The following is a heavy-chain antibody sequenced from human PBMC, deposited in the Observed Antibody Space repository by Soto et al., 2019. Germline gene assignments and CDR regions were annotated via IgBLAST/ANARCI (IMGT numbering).Heavy chain of an antibody. J-gene: IGHJ4*02. V-gene: IGHV1-58*01. CDR1: GFTFTNSA. D-gene: IGHD5-18*01. CDR2: IVVGSGRT. CDR3: ATDQGYSYGYGTY. Sequence: RASVKVSCKASGFTFTNSAVQWVRQARGQRLEWIGWIVVGSGRTDYAQKFQGGVTLTRDNSTSTAYMELSSLRSEDTAVYYCATDQGYSYGYGTYWGQGTLVTVSS.